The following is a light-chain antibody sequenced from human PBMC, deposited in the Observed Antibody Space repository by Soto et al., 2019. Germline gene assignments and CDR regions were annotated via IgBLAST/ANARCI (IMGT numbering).Light chain of an antibody. CDR2: DAS. CDR1: QSISSW. CDR3: QQSYSTPYT. V-gene: IGKV1-5*01. Sequence: DIQMTQSPSTLSASVGDRVTITCRASQSISSWLAWYQQKPGKAPKLLIYDASSLESGVPSRFSGSGSGTEFTLTISSLQPDDFATYHCQQSYSTPYTFGQGTKLEIK. J-gene: IGKJ2*01.